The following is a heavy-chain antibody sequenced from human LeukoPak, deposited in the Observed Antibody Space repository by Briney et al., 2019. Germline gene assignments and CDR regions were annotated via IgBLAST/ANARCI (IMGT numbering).Heavy chain of an antibody. J-gene: IGHJ4*02. CDR1: GFTFSGHW. CDR2: INRGGSDK. CDR3: TRDRSRAEDD. Sequence: TGGSLRLSCAASGFTFSGHWMSWVRQAPGKGLEWVANINRGGSDKYYVDSVKGRFTISRDNANNLLHLQMNSLRGEDTAVYYCTRDRSRAEDDWGQGTLVTVSS. D-gene: IGHD1-14*01. V-gene: IGHV3-7*01.